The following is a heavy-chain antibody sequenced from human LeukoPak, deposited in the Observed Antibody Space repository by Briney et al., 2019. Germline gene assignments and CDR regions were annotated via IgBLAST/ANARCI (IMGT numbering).Heavy chain of an antibody. CDR2: ISSSSSYI. J-gene: IGHJ4*02. CDR3: AKDTSSWYDY. D-gene: IGHD6-13*01. Sequence: GGSLRLSCAASGFTFRSFDMSWVRQAPGKGLEWVSSISSSSSYIYYADSVKGRFTISRDNSKNTLYLQMNSLRAEDTAVYYCAKDTSSWYDYWGQGTLVTVSS. V-gene: IGHV3-23*01. CDR1: GFTFRSFD.